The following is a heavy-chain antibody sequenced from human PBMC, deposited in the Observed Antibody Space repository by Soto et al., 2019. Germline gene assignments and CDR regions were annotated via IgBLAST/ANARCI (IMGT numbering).Heavy chain of an antibody. CDR1: GYTITELS. D-gene: IGHD3-22*01. J-gene: IGHJ6*02. Sequence: ASVKVSCKVSGYTITELSMHWVRQAPGKGLEWMGGFDPEGGETIYAQKFQGRVTMTEDTSTDTAYMELSSLRSEDTAVYYCAGSGYYHNSGMDVWGQGTTVTVSS. V-gene: IGHV1-24*01. CDR3: AGSGYYHNSGMDV. CDR2: FDPEGGET.